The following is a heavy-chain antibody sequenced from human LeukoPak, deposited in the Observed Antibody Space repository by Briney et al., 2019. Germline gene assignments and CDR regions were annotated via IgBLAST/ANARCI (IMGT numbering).Heavy chain of an antibody. V-gene: IGHV1-46*01. D-gene: IGHD3-16*02. CDR2: INPSGSST. J-gene: IGHJ5*02. Sequence: ASVKVSCKASGYTLTNYYIHWVRQAPGQGLEWMGIINPSGSSTLYAQKFQGRVTMTRDMSTTTDYMELSSLRSEDTAVYYCARDNSVGDIAWWFDPWGQGTLVTVSS. CDR3: ARDNSVGDIAWWFDP. CDR1: GYTLTNYY.